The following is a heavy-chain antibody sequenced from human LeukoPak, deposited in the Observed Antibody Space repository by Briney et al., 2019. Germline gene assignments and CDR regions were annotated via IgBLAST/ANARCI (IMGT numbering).Heavy chain of an antibody. CDR3: ARAIGIAVAGTGGFDY. CDR1: GGSISPYY. V-gene: IGHV4-59*01. CDR2: ISYSGTT. D-gene: IGHD6-19*01. Sequence: SETLSLTCTVSGGSISPYYWSWVRQPPGKGLEWIGYISYSGTTNYNPSLRSRVTMSVDTSKNQFSLKLSSVTAADTAVYYCARAIGIAVAGTGGFDYWGQGTLVTVSS. J-gene: IGHJ4*02.